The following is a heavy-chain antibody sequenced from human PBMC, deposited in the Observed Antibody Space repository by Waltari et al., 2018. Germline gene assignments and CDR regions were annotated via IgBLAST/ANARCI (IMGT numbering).Heavy chain of an antibody. CDR2: INPNAGDT. Sequence: QVQLVQSGAEVNKPGASVKVSCKASGYTSTAYYIHWVRQAPGQGLEWMGWINPNAGDTNYAQKFQGRVTMTWDTAITTAYMELSSLTSDDAAVYFCARGVVVPAQWEGHRGKYFDNWGQGTLVTVSS. D-gene: IGHD2-21*01. V-gene: IGHV1-2*02. CDR3: ARGVVVPAQWEGHRGKYFDN. J-gene: IGHJ4*02. CDR1: GYTSTAYY.